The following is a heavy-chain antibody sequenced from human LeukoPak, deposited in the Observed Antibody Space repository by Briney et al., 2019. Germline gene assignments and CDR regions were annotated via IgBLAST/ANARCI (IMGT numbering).Heavy chain of an antibody. CDR3: TRHGGGDAGYAVFDN. V-gene: IGHV3-73*01. D-gene: IGHD5-12*01. CDR2: IRRKTNNYAT. CDR1: GKNFIESA. Sequence: SLMLSCAAAGKNFIESAIPSVGQGSGKGLDRVCHIRRKTNNYATEYAASVKGRFTISRDDSKNTAYLQMDSLKPEDTAVYYCTRHGGGDAGYAVFDNWGQGTLVTVSS. J-gene: IGHJ4*02.